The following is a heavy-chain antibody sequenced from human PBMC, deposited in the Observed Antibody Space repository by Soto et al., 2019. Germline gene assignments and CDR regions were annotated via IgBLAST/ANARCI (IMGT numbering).Heavy chain of an antibody. CDR2: ISWHSGSI. V-gene: IGHV3-9*01. Sequence: EVQLVESGGGLVQPGRSLRLSCAASGFTFDDYAMHWVRQAPGKGLEWVSGISWHSGSIGYADSVKGRFTISRDNAKNSLYLQMNSLRAEDTALYYCAKDIRYYGMDVWGQGTTVTVSS. J-gene: IGHJ6*02. CDR3: AKDIRYYGMDV. CDR1: GFTFDDYA.